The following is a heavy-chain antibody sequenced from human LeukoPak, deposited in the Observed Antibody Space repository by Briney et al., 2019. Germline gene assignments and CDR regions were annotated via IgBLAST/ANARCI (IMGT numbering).Heavy chain of an antibody. D-gene: IGHD2-21*02. J-gene: IGHJ5*02. CDR3: AREIVVVTAATNHNWFDP. V-gene: IGHV3-21*01. CDR1: GFTFSSYS. CDR2: TSSSSSYI. Sequence: GGSLRLSCAASGFTFSSYSMNWVRQAPGKGLEWVSSTSSSSSYIYYADSVKGRFTISRDNAKNSLYLQMNSLRAEDTAVYYCAREIVVVTAATNHNWFDPWGQGTLVTVSS.